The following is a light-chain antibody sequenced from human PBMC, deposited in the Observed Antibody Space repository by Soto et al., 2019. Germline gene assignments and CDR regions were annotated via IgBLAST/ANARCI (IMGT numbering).Light chain of an antibody. CDR3: QQGYKFPRT. CDR2: AAS. CDR1: QDISSY. Sequence: DIQMTQSPSSLSASLGDRVTITCRANQDISSYLIWYQHKLGQAPKLLIHAASTSASGVPSRFSGSESGTDFTLTISGLQHEDSATYYCQQGYKFPRTFGRGTKVEIK. J-gene: IGKJ1*01. V-gene: IGKV1-39*01.